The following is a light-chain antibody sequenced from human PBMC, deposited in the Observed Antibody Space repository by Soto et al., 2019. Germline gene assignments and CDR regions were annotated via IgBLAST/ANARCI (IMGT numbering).Light chain of an antibody. CDR3: QQRSNWPPYT. J-gene: IGKJ2*01. V-gene: IGKV3-11*01. CDR1: QSVSSY. Sequence: EIVLTQSPATLSLSPGERATLSCRASQSVSSYLACYQQKPGQAPRLLIYDASNRATGIPARFSGSGSGTDFTLNTSSLEPEDFDVYYCQQRSNWPPYTFGQGTKLEIK. CDR2: DAS.